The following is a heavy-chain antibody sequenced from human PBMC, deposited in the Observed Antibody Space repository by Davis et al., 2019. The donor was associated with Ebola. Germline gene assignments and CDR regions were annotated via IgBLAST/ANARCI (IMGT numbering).Heavy chain of an antibody. CDR3: VREGYCTGGVCYGNFDY. CDR1: GGTFSSYA. J-gene: IGHJ4*02. CDR2: INPNSGGT. V-gene: IGHV1-2*04. D-gene: IGHD2-8*02. Sequence: ASVKVSCKASGGTFSSYAINWVRQAPGQGLEWMGWINPNSGGTNYAQKFQGWVTMTRDTSISTAYMELSRLRSDDTAVYYCVREGYCTGGVCYGNFDYWGQGTLVTVSS.